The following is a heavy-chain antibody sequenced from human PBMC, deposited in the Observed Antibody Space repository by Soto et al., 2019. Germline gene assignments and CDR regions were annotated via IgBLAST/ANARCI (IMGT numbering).Heavy chain of an antibody. CDR3: VRGKRGPWCFDL. Sequence: QVQLMESGPGLVRPSQTLSLTCTVSGGSINTAGDYWNWMRQRPGEGLEWIGSIHSGGRIYYTPSLHGRVQVSADTSKTQFSLRPASVTAADTAVYYCVRGKRGPWCFDLWGCGTLVAVSS. V-gene: IGHV4-31*03. D-gene: IGHD3-10*01. CDR1: GGSINTAGDY. J-gene: IGHJ2*01. CDR2: IHSGGRI.